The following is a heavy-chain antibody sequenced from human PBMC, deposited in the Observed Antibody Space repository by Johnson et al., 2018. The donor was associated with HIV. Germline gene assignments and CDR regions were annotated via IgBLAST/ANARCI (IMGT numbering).Heavy chain of an antibody. CDR1: GFTFSNYG. CDR2: IRFAGSNK. D-gene: IGHD2-15*01. CDR3: AKGQVVVAATSAFDI. J-gene: IGHJ3*02. V-gene: IGHV3-30*02. Sequence: QVLLVESGGGVVQPGGSLRLSCAAFGFTFSNYGMHWVRQAPGKGLEWVAFIRFAGSNKYYADSVKGRFTISRDNSKNTLYLQMNSLRGEDTAVYYCAKGQVVVAATSAFDIWGQWTMVTVSS.